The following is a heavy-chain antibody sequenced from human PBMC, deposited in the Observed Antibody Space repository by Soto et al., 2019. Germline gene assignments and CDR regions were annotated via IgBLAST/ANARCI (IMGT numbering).Heavy chain of an antibody. V-gene: IGHV4-39*01. D-gene: IGHD3-9*01. CDR2: IYYSGST. CDR3: ARFQTYYDILTGYYSADNWFDP. J-gene: IGHJ5*02. Sequence: SETLSLTCTVSGGSISSSSYYWGWIRQPPGKGLEWIGSIYYSGSTYYNPSLKSRVTVSVDTSKNQFSLKLSSVTAADTAVYYCARFQTYYDILTGYYSADNWFDPWGQGTLVTVSS. CDR1: GGSISSSSYY.